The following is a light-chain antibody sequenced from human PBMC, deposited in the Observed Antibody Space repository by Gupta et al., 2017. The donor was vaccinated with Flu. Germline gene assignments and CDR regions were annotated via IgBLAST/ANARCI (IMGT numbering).Light chain of an antibody. J-gene: IGKJ2*04. Sequence: DIQMTQSPSSLSASVGDRVTITCRASQSISSYLNWYQQKPGKAPKLLIYAASRVQSGVPSRFSGSGSGTDFTLTISRRQPEDFATYYCQHRDSTLCSFGQGTKLDIK. V-gene: IGKV1-39*01. CDR1: QSISSY. CDR3: QHRDSTLCS. CDR2: AAS.